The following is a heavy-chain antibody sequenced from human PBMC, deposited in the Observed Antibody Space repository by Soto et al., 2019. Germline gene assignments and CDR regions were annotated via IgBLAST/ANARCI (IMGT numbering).Heavy chain of an antibody. CDR3: ARHYGDGYDYVDY. CDR2: IYYRANP. D-gene: IGHD5-12*01. V-gene: IGHV4-59*08. Sequence: QVQLQESGPGLVKPSETLSLTCTVSGWSINTYYWSWIRQPPGKGLEWIGYIYYRANPNYNPSLKSRVTISQDTSKNQFSLKLSSVTAADTAVYYCARHYGDGYDYVDYWGQGTLGSVSS. J-gene: IGHJ4*02. CDR1: GWSINTYY.